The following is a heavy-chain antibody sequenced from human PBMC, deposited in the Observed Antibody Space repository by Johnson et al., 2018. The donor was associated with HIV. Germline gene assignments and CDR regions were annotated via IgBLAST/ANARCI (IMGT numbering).Heavy chain of an antibody. D-gene: IGHD4-23*01. CDR2: ISYDGSNK. CDR3: ARGRPDDYGGNADGAFDI. V-gene: IGHV3-30*04. Sequence: QVQLVESGGGLVQPGRSLRLSCAASGFTFSSYAMHWVRQAPGKGLEWVAVISYDGSNKYYADSVKGRFTISRDNSKNTLYLQMNSLRAEDTAVYYCARGRPDDYGGNADGAFDIWGQGTMVTVSS. CDR1: GFTFSSYA. J-gene: IGHJ3*02.